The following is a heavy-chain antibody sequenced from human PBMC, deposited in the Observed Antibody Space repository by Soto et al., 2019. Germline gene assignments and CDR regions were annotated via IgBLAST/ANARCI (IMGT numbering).Heavy chain of an antibody. CDR2: ISYDGRDK. CDR3: FNDKRGYSYGEH. V-gene: IGHV3-30*03. CDR1: GFTFSNYG. Sequence: QVQLVESGGGVVQPGRSLRLSCAASGFTFSNYGMHWVRRAPGKGLEWVAVISYDGRDKHYLDSVKGRFTVSRDNSKNQLYLQMNSLRTEDTALYYCFNDKRGYSYGEHWGQGTLVTVSS. D-gene: IGHD5-18*01. J-gene: IGHJ4*02.